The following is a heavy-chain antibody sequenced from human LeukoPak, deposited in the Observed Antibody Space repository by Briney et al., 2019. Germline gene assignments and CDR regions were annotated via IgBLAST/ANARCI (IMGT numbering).Heavy chain of an antibody. D-gene: IGHD6-13*01. Sequence: SQTLSLTCTVSGGSISTYYWTWIRQPPGKGLEWIGYIYYSGSTNYTPSLKSRVTMSVDTSKNQFSLKLSSVTAADTAVYYCVRGGQQLAADYWGQGTLVTVSS. J-gene: IGHJ4*02. CDR2: IYYSGST. CDR3: VRGGQQLAADY. V-gene: IGHV4-59*01. CDR1: GGSISTYY.